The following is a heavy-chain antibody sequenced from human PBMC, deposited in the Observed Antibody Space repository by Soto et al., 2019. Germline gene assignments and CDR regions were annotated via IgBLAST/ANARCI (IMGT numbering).Heavy chain of an antibody. CDR1: GGSISSGDYY. CDR2: IYYSGST. D-gene: IGHD1-26*01. CDR3: ARGSSPPTGAFDP. Sequence: SETLSLTCTVSGGSISSGDYYWSWIRQPPGKGLEWIGYIYYSGSTYYNPSLKSRVTISVDTSKNQFSLKLSSVTAADTAVYYCARGSSPPTGAFDPWGQGTLVRVYS. V-gene: IGHV4-30-4*01. J-gene: IGHJ5*02.